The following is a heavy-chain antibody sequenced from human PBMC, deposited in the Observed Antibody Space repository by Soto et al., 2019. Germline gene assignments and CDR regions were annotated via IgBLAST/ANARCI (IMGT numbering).Heavy chain of an antibody. CDR3: ATSNPTLWFGEFAPNWFDP. D-gene: IGHD3-10*01. V-gene: IGHV1-69*01. CDR1: GGTFSSYA. Sequence: QVQLVQSGAEVKKPGSSVKVSCKASGGTFSSYAISWVRQAPGQGLEWMGGIIPIFGTANYAQKFQGRVTITAADSTSTAYMELSSLRSEDTAVYYCATSNPTLWFGEFAPNWFDPWGQGTLVTVSS. J-gene: IGHJ5*02. CDR2: IIPIFGTA.